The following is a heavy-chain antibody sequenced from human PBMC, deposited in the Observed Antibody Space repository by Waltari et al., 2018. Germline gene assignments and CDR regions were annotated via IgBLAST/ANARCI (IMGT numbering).Heavy chain of an antibody. J-gene: IGHJ5*02. D-gene: IGHD6-13*01. V-gene: IGHV3-9*01. CDR2: ISWNSGRI. CDR1: GCTFGDYA. CDR3: AKYSDSSWFLYNWFDP. Sequence: EVQLVESGGGLVQPGRSLRLSCEASGCTFGDYAMHWVRQAPGKGLEWVAGISWNSGRIGYADSVKGRFTTSRDTAKNSLYLQMNSLRAEATAFYYCAKYSDSSWFLYNWFDPWGQGTLVTVSS.